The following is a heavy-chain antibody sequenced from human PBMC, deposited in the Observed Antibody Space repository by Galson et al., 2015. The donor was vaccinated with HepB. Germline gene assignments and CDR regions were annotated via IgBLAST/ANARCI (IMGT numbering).Heavy chain of an antibody. Sequence: ETLSLTCTVSGGSISSYYWSWIRQPPGKGLEWIGYIYYSGSTNYNPSLKSRVTISVDTSKNQFSLKLSSVTAADTAVYYCARDRYYYDSSGYYPDDAFDIWGQGTMVTVSS. V-gene: IGHV4-59*01. CDR1: GGSISSYY. J-gene: IGHJ3*02. CDR3: ARDRYYYDSSGYYPDDAFDI. CDR2: IYYSGST. D-gene: IGHD3-22*01.